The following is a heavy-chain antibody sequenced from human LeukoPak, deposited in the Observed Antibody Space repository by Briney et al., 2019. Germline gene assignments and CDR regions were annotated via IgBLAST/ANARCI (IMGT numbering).Heavy chain of an antibody. CDR1: GGSFSGYY. CDR3: ASGEASYYFDS. D-gene: IGHD2-21*01. Sequence: SETLSLTCAVYGGSFSGYYWSWIRQPPGKGLEWIGEINHSGSTNYNPSLKSRVTISVDTSKNQFSLKLSSVTAADTAVYYCASGEASYYFDSWGQGTLVTVSS. CDR2: INHSGST. V-gene: IGHV4-34*01. J-gene: IGHJ4*02.